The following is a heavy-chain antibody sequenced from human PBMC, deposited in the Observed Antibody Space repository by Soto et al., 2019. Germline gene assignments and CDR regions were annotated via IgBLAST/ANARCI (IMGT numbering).Heavy chain of an antibody. CDR1: GGTFSSYT. V-gene: IGHV1-69*08. J-gene: IGHJ4*02. CDR3: ARDQGDGYTLFDY. Sequence: QVQLVQSGAEVKKPGSSVKVSCKASGGTFSSYTISWVRQAPGQGLEWMGRIIPILGIANYAQKFQGRVTITADKSTSTDYMELSNLRSEDTAVYYCARDQGDGYTLFDYWGQGTLVTVSS. D-gene: IGHD5-12*01. CDR2: IIPILGIA.